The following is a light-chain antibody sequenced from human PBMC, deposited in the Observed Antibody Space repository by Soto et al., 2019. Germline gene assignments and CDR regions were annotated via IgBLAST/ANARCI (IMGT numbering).Light chain of an antibody. J-gene: IGKJ2*01. Sequence: DIQMTQSPSSLSASVGDKVTITCRASRSISTYLNWYRHKPGRAPELLIYAASSLQSGVPSRFSGSGSGTDFTLTISSLQTEDFATFSCQQSYRAPYTFGQGTKLEIK. CDR2: AAS. CDR3: QQSYRAPYT. CDR1: RSISTY. V-gene: IGKV1-39*01.